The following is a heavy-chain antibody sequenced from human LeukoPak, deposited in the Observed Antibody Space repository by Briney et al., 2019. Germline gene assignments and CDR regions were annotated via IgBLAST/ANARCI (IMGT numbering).Heavy chain of an antibody. CDR2: ISAYNGNT. CDR3: ARGGITGTTGAFDI. D-gene: IGHD1-7*01. Sequence: GASVKVSCKASGGTFSSYAISWVRQAPGQGLEWMGWISAYNGNTNYAQKLQGRVTMTTDTSTSTAYMELRSLRSDDTAVYYCARGGITGTTGAFDIWGQGTMVTVSS. CDR1: GGTFSSYA. V-gene: IGHV1-18*01. J-gene: IGHJ3*02.